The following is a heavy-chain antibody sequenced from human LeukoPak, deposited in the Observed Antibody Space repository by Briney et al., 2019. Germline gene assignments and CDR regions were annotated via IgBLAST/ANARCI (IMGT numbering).Heavy chain of an antibody. D-gene: IGHD4-23*01. Sequence: ASVEVSCKASGGTFSSYAISWVRQAPGQRLEWMGWINAGNGNTKYSQKFQGRVTITRDTSASTAYMELSSLRSEDTAVYYCAREMTTVVMGWFDPWGQGTLVTVSS. V-gene: IGHV1-3*01. J-gene: IGHJ5*02. CDR3: AREMTTVVMGWFDP. CDR1: GGTFSSYA. CDR2: INAGNGNT.